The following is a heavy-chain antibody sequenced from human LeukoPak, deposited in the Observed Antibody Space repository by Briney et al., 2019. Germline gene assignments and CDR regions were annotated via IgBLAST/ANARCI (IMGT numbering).Heavy chain of an antibody. J-gene: IGHJ5*02. Sequence: SETLSLTCTVSGGSVTTYYWSWIRQPPGKGLEWIAYIYDSGTTSGTTKYNSSLKSRVTISVDRSKNQVSLKLSSVTAADTAVYYCARDREYSSSGLVWFDPWGHGILVTVSS. CDR3: ARDREYSSSGLVWFDP. CDR2: IYDSGTTSGTT. D-gene: IGHD6-6*01. V-gene: IGHV4-4*08. CDR1: GGSVTTYY.